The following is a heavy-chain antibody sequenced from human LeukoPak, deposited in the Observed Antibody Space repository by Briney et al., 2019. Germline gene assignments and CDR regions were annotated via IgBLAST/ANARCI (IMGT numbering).Heavy chain of an antibody. J-gene: IGHJ4*02. CDR3: ARAVGPFDY. Sequence: GGSLRLSCAASGFIFSNYAMTWVRQAPGKGLQWVSTITSGGQTYYADSVKGRFTISRDNSKNTLYLQMNSLRVDDTAVYYCARAVGPFDYWGRGTLVTVSS. V-gene: IGHV3-23*01. CDR2: ITSGGQT. D-gene: IGHD3/OR15-3a*01. CDR1: GFIFSNYA.